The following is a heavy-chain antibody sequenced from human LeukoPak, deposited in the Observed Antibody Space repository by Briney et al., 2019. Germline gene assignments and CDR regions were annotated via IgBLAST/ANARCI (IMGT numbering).Heavy chain of an antibody. D-gene: IGHD2-2*01. CDR3: TSYCSSTSCYAIDY. CDR2: IKSKTDGGTT. J-gene: IGHJ4*02. V-gene: IGHV3-15*01. CDR1: GFTFSNAW. Sequence: GGSLRLSCAASGFTFSNAWMSWVRQAPGKGLEWVGRIKSKTDGGTTDYAAPVKGRFTISRDDSKNTLYLQMNSLKTEDTAVYYCTSYCSSTSCYAIDYWGQETLVTVSS.